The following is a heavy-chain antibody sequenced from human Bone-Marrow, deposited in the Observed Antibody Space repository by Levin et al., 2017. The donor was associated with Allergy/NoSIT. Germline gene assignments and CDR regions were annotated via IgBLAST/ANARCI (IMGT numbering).Heavy chain of an antibody. CDR1: GFTFTSYS. J-gene: IGHJ4*02. V-gene: IGHV3-21*01. Sequence: ETLSLTCAASGFTFTSYSMYWVRQAPGKGPEWVSSISSSSTYIYYADSVKGRFTISRDNAKTSVFLQMNALRVEDTAVYYCAKYRGRWGQGTLVTVSS. CDR2: ISSSSTYI. CDR3: AKYRGR. D-gene: IGHD5-12*01.